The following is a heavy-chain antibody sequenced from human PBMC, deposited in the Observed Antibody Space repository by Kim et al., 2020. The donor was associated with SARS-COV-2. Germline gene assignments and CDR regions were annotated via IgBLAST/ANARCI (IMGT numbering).Heavy chain of an antibody. Sequence: GGSLRLSCAASGFTFSSYEMNWVRQAPGKGLEWVSYISSSGSTIYYADSVKGRFTISRDNAKNSLYLQMNSLRAEDTAVYYCAREGDGSGSYYHYYYGMDVWGQGTTVTVSS. V-gene: IGHV3-48*03. D-gene: IGHD3-10*01. CDR2: ISSSGSTI. J-gene: IGHJ6*02. CDR1: GFTFSSYE. CDR3: AREGDGSGSYYHYYYGMDV.